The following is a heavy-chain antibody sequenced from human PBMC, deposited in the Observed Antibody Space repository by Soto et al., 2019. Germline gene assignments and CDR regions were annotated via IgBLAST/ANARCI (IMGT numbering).Heavy chain of an antibody. V-gene: IGHV4-34*01. CDR2: IHYSGNT. J-gene: IGHJ5*02. Sequence: SETLSLTCAVYGGSFSGYYWSWIRQPPGKGLEWIGSIHYSGNTYYNPSLKSRVSMSVDTSKNQFSLNLSSVTAADTAVYYCARRTNYYDSSAEIGWFDPWGQGTLVTVSS. D-gene: IGHD3-22*01. CDR3: ARRTNYYDSSAEIGWFDP. CDR1: GGSFSGYY.